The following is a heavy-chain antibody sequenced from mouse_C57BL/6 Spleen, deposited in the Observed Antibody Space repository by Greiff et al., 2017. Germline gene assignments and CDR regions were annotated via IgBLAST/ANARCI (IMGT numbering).Heavy chain of an antibody. CDR1: GYAFTNYL. CDR2: INPGSGGT. D-gene: IGHD1-1*01. J-gene: IGHJ3*01. CDR3: AREASYGSSSWFAY. Sequence: VQLQQSGAELVRPGTSVKVSCKASGYAFTNYLIEWVKQRPGQGLEWIGVINPGSGGTNYNEKFKGKATLTADKSSSTAYMQLSSLTSDDSAVYFCAREASYGSSSWFAYWGQGTLVTVSA. V-gene: IGHV1-54*01.